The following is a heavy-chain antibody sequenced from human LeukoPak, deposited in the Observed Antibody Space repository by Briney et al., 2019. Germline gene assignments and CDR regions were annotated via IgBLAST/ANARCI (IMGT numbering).Heavy chain of an antibody. CDR1: GGSISESNYY. Sequence: PSETLSLTCSVSGGSISESNYYWGWIRQPPGEGLEWIGSIYFSGNTYHNSSLKSRVTISVDTSKNQFSLKLNSVTAADTAVYYCVRREYSNKSPFDYWGQGTLVTVSS. V-gene: IGHV4-39*01. J-gene: IGHJ4*02. D-gene: IGHD4-11*01. CDR3: VRREYSNKSPFDY. CDR2: IYFSGNT.